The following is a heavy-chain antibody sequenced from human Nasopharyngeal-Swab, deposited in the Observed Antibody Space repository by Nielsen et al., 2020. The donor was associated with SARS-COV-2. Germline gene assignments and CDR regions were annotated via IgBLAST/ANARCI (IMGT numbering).Heavy chain of an antibody. CDR1: GFTFSSYG. D-gene: IGHD6-13*01. CDR3: AREGYSSSWSVYYFDY. Sequence: GGSLRLSCAASGFTFSSYGMHWVRQAPGKGLEWVAVISYDGSNKYYADSVKGRFTISRDNSKNTLYLQMNSLRAEDTAVYYCAREGYSSSWSVYYFDYWGQGTLVTVSS. CDR2: ISYDGSNK. V-gene: IGHV3-30*03. J-gene: IGHJ4*02.